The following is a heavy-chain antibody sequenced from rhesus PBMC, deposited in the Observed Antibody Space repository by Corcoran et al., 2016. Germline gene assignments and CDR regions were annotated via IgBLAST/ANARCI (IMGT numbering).Heavy chain of an antibody. Sequence: QVQLQQWGEGLVKPSETLSLTCAVYGGSISGNYYWSWIRQPPGKGLEWIGYIYGNTASTDYNPSLKNRVTISKDTSKNQFSLKLSSVIAADTAVYYWARDDYKRGYIDLWGPGTPITISS. CDR2: IYGNTAST. D-gene: IGHD1-44*01. J-gene: IGHJ2*01. CDR3: ARDDYKRGYIDL. V-gene: IGHV4-73*01. CDR1: GGSISGNYY.